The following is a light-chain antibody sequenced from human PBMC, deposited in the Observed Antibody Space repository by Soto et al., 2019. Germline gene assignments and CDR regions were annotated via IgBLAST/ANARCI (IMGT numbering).Light chain of an antibody. Sequence: QSGLTQPPSVSAAAGQKVTISCSGSSSNIGGNSVSWYQQLPGTAPKLLIYGDNKRPSGIPDRFSGSKSGTSATLGITGFQTGDEADYYCGSWDSSMSAYVFGTGTKVTV. J-gene: IGLJ1*01. CDR1: SSNIGGNS. CDR2: GDN. V-gene: IGLV1-51*01. CDR3: GSWDSSMSAYV.